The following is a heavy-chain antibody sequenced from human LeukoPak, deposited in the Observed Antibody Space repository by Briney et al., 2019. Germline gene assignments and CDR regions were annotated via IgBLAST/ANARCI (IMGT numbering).Heavy chain of an antibody. CDR1: GGSFSGYY. V-gene: IGHV4-34*01. CDR3: ARGRAYCSSTSCRSLDY. J-gene: IGHJ4*02. CDR2: INHSGST. Sequence: SETLSLTCAVYGGSFSGYYWSWIRQPPGKGLEWIGEINHSGSTNYNPSFKSRVTISVDTAKNQFSLKLSSVPAADTAVYYCARGRAYCSSTSCRSLDYWGQGTLVTVSS. D-gene: IGHD2-2*01.